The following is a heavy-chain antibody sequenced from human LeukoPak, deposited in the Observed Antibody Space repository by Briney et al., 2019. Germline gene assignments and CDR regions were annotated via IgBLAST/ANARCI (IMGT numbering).Heavy chain of an antibody. CDR1: GGSISSYY. CDR2: IYYSGST. Sequence: PSETLSLTCTVSGGSISSYYWSWIRQPPGKGLEWIGYIYYSGSTNYNPSLKSRVTISVDTSKNQFSLKLSSVTAADTAVYYCAREGITFGGILGYWGQGTLVTVSS. V-gene: IGHV4-59*12. J-gene: IGHJ4*02. CDR3: AREGITFGGILGY. D-gene: IGHD3-16*01.